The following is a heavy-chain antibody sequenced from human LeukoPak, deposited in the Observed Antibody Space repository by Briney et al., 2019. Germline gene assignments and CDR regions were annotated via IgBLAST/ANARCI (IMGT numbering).Heavy chain of an antibody. Sequence: PGGSLRLSCAASGFTFSSYGMHWVRQAPGKGLEWVAVISYDGSNKYYADSVKGRFTISRDNSKNTLYLQMNSLRAEDTAVYYCAKDRSRLRFLDPYYYYGMDVWGQGTTVTVSS. CDR3: AKDRSRLRFLDPYYYYGMDV. J-gene: IGHJ6*02. D-gene: IGHD3-3*01. CDR2: ISYDGSNK. CDR1: GFTFSSYG. V-gene: IGHV3-30*18.